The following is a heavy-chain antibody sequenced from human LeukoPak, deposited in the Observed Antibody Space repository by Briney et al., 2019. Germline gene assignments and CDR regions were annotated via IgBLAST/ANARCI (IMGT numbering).Heavy chain of an antibody. J-gene: IGHJ4*02. CDR1: GYTFTVYY. D-gene: IGHD3-22*01. Sequence: ASVKVSCKASGYTFTVYYMHWVRQAPGQGLEWMGWINPNSGGTNYAQKFQGWVTMTRDTSISTAYMELSRLRSDDTAVYYCARDRGTMIVVVTSLFDYWGQGTLVTVSS. V-gene: IGHV1-2*04. CDR3: ARDRGTMIVVVTSLFDY. CDR2: INPNSGGT.